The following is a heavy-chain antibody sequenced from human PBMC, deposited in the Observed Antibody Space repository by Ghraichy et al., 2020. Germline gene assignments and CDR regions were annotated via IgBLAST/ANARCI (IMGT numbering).Heavy chain of an antibody. D-gene: IGHD6-6*01. CDR1: GGTFSSYA. CDR3: ARDQLRYPIAARPGFDY. J-gene: IGHJ4*02. CDR2: IIPIFGTA. Sequence: SVKVSCKASGGTFSSYAISWVRQAPGQGLEWMGGIIPIFGTANYAQKFQGRVTITADESTSTAYMELSSLRSEDTAVYYCARDQLRYPIAARPGFDYWGQGTLVTVSS. V-gene: IGHV1-69*13.